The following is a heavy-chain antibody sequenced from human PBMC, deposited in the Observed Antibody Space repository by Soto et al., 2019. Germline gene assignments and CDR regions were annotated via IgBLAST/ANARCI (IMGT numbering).Heavy chain of an antibody. D-gene: IGHD2-2*02. CDR3: ARGRRTCTEKTCYTDFDL. V-gene: IGHV1-3*01. CDR2: ILCLNDRK. CDR1: GYTFSDYG. Sequence: QVHLVQSGAEVKTPGASVTISCKASGYTFSDYGIHWIRQAPGQRPEWLGWILCLNDRKEYSQKFQGRISLTRDTSASTAYMGLSRLRSEDTAVYYCARGRRTCTEKTCYTDFDLWGQGSLVSVSS. J-gene: IGHJ4*02.